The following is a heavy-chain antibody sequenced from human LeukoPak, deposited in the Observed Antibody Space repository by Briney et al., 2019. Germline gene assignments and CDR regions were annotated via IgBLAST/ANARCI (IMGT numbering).Heavy chain of an antibody. CDR2: INPNSGGT. J-gene: IGHJ3*02. CDR1: GYTFTGYY. V-gene: IGHV1-2*06. Sequence: ASVKVSCKASGYTFTGYYMHWVRQAPGQGLEWMGRINPNSGGTNYAQKFQGRVTMTRDTSISTAYMELSRLRSDDTAVYYCAREYYYDSSGYYWGSNAFDIWGQGTMVTVSS. CDR3: AREYYYDSSGYYWGSNAFDI. D-gene: IGHD3-22*01.